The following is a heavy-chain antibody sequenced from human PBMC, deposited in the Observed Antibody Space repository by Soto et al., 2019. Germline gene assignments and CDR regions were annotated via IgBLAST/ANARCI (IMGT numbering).Heavy chain of an antibody. J-gene: IGHJ6*03. D-gene: IGHD2-2*01. CDR1: GFTFSNAW. CDR2: IKRKTDGGTT. Sequence: GGSLRLSCAASGFTFSNAWMSWVRQAPGKGLEWVGRIKRKTDGGTTDYVAPVRGSFTISRDDSKNTLYLQMNSLKTEDTAVFYCTTDIPLFVVVVPAANSSYYYYYMDVWGKGTTVTVSS. CDR3: TTDIPLFVVVVPAANSSYYYYYMDV. V-gene: IGHV3-15*01.